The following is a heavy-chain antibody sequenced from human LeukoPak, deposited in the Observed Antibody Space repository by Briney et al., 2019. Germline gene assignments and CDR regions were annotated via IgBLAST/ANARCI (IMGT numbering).Heavy chain of an antibody. J-gene: IGHJ4*02. V-gene: IGHV4-34*01. CDR2: INHFGSP. CDR1: GGPISEYY. D-gene: IGHD3-22*01. Sequence: NSSETLSLTCNVSGGPISEYYWSGIRQPPGKGLEWIGEINHFGSPNYNPSLRSRASMSIDMSNKQFSLKLSSVTAADTAVYYCASQYYNDRNALFDYWAQGTLVTVSS. CDR3: ASQYYNDRNALFDY.